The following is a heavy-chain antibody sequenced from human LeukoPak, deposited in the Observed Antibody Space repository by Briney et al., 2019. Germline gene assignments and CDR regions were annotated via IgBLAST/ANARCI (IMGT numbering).Heavy chain of an antibody. CDR1: GLIFSNYW. CDR2: ISSSGSTK. Sequence: PGGSLRLSCAASGLIFSNYWVTWARQAPGKGLEWVSYISSSGSTKYYADSVKGRFTISRDNAKNSLYLQMNSLRAEDTAVYYCARRRQQLVEGIYYYYYYMDVWGKGTTVTVSS. D-gene: IGHD6-13*01. CDR3: ARRRQQLVEGIYYYYYYMDV. V-gene: IGHV3-48*04. J-gene: IGHJ6*03.